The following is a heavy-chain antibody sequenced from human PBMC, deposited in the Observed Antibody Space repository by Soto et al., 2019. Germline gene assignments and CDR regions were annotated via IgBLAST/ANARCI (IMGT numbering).Heavy chain of an antibody. J-gene: IGHJ4*02. CDR1: EGCISGSY. D-gene: IGHD6-19*01. V-gene: IGHV4-59*01. CDR3: ARSVAVPGAHIDY. Sequence: PSETLSLTCSVGEGCISGSYWSCIRQSPGKGLEWLGYVYYTGSTNYSPSLRSRVSISVDTSKNEFSLRLSSVTAADTAVYFCARSVAVPGAHIDYWGQGTQVTVSS. CDR2: VYYTGST.